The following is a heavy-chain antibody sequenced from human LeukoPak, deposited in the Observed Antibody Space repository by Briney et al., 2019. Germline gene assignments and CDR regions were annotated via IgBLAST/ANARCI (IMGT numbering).Heavy chain of an antibody. J-gene: IGHJ4*02. CDR1: GYSIDSGFY. CDR3: ARIGEAYCGGDCFYSI. D-gene: IGHD2-21*02. CDR2: IYNSGST. Sequence: SEALSLTCTVSGYSIDSGFYWGWIRQPPGRGLEWIGSIYNSGSTYYNPSLKSRVTMSVDTSKNQFSLKLSSVTAADTAVYYCARIGEAYCGGDCFYSIWGQGTLVTVS. V-gene: IGHV4-38-2*02.